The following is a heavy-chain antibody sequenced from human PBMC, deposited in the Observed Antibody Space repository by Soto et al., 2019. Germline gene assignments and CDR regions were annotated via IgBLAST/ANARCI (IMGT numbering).Heavy chain of an antibody. CDR2: IRSKAYGGTT. CDR1: GFTFGDYA. V-gene: IGHV3-49*03. Sequence: PGGSLRLSCTASGFTFGDYAMSWFRQAPGNGPEWVGFIRSKAYGGTTEYAASVKGTFTISRDDSKSIAYLQMNSLKTEDTAVYYCTRVYYDNRYYFDYWGQGTLVTVSS. J-gene: IGHJ4*02. D-gene: IGHD3-22*01. CDR3: TRVYYDNRYYFDY.